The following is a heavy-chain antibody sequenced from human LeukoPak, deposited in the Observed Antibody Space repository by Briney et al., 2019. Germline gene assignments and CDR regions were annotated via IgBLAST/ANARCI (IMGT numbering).Heavy chain of an antibody. CDR2: IIPIFGTA. D-gene: IGHD6-19*01. V-gene: IGHV1-69*05. J-gene: IGHJ3*02. Sequence: SVKVSCKASGGTFSSYAISWVRQAPGQGLEWMGRIIPIFGTANYAQKFQGRVTNTTDESTSTAYMELSSLRSEDTAVYYCAVCIAVAPTKNAFDIWGQGTMVTVSS. CDR1: GGTFSSYA. CDR3: AVCIAVAPTKNAFDI.